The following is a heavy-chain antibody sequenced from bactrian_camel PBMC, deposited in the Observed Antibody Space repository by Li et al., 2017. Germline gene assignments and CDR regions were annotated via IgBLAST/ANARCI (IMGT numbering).Heavy chain of an antibody. D-gene: IGHD1*01. J-gene: IGHJ4*01. CDR2: IDSDGIA. Sequence: VQLVESGGGSVQAGGSLRLSCAARTGTFRSACMGWIRQAPGKEREGVAAIDSDGIASYADSVKGRFTVSHDNAKRTLYLEMTSLKPEDTATYICAARDVPWCTWRATKYNYTGQGTQVTVS. CDR1: TGTFRSAC. V-gene: IGHV3S57*01.